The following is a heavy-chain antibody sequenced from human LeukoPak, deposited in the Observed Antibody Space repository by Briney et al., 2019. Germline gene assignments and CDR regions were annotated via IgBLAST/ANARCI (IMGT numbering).Heavy chain of an antibody. J-gene: IGHJ4*02. CDR3: ARWSTGATFDY. CDR1: GGSISSSSYY. D-gene: IGHD1-26*01. V-gene: IGHV4-39*07. CDR2: IYYSGST. Sequence: SETLYLTCTVSGGSISSSSYYWGWIRQPPGKGLEWIGSIYYSGSTYYNPSLKSRVTISVDTSKNQFSLKLSSVTAADTAVYYCARWSTGATFDYWGQGTLVTVSS.